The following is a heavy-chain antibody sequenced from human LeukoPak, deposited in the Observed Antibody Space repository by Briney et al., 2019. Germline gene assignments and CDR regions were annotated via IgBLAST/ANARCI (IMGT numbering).Heavy chain of an antibody. CDR2: ISSLSGTI. CDR3: AREWGGGAFDI. CDR1: GFTFSSYA. V-gene: IGHV3-48*01. Sequence: PGGSLRLSCAASGFTFSSYAMNWVRQAPGEGLEWVSYISSLSGTIYYADSVKGRFTISRDNAKNSLYLQMDSLRAEDTAVYYCAREWGGGAFDIWGQGTMVTVSS. D-gene: IGHD3-16*01. J-gene: IGHJ3*02.